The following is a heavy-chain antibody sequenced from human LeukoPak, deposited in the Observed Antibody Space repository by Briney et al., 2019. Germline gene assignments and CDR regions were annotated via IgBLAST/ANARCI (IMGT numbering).Heavy chain of an antibody. D-gene: IGHD6-13*01. J-gene: IGHJ4*02. CDR1: GYSISSGYY. Sequence: SETLSLTCTVSGYSISSGYYWGWIWQPPGKGLEWIGSIYHSGSTYYNPSLKSRVTISVDTSKNQFSLKLSSVTAADTAVYYCARVSYSSSWYYFDYWGQGTLVTVSS. CDR2: IYHSGST. CDR3: ARVSYSSSWYYFDY. V-gene: IGHV4-38-2*02.